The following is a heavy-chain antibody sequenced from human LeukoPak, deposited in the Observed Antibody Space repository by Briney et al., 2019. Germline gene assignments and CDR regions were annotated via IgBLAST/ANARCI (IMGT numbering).Heavy chain of an antibody. CDR3: ARETGSTTSGVNYYYMDV. Sequence: GGSLRFSCAASGFTFSDYYMSWIRQAPGKGLEWISYISSSSSTIYYADSVKGRFTISRDNAKISLYLQMNSLRAEDTAVYYCARETGSTTSGVNYYYMDVWGKGTTVTVSS. CDR2: ISSSSSTI. J-gene: IGHJ6*03. V-gene: IGHV3-11*04. CDR1: GFTFSDYY. D-gene: IGHD2-2*01.